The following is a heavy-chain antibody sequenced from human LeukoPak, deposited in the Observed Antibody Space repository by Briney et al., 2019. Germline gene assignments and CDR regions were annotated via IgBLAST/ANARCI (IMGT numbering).Heavy chain of an antibody. D-gene: IGHD3-22*01. CDR2: IYHSGST. V-gene: IGHV4-4*02. CDR3: ARGPYYYDSSGYYIPYYGMDV. J-gene: IGHJ6*02. CDR1: GGSISSSNW. Sequence: SGTLSFTGAVSGGSISSSNWWGWVRQPPGKGLEWIGEIYHSGSTNYNPSRKRRVTISVDKSKNQFSLKLSSVPAADTAVYYCARGPYYYDSSGYYIPYYGMDVWGQGTTVTVSS.